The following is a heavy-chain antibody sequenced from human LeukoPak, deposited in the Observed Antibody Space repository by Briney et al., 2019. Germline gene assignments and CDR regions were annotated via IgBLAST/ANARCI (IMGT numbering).Heavy chain of an antibody. CDR3: ARLGSCGSDCFSWDY. J-gene: IGHJ4*02. Sequence: SETLSLTCTVSSGSISGYYWCWIRQPPGKGLEYIGFISYSGSTNYNPSLESRVTISVHTSKNQFALKLSSVTAADTAVYYCARLGSCGSDCFSWDYWGQGTLVTVSS. D-gene: IGHD2-21*02. V-gene: IGHV4-59*08. CDR2: ISYSGST. CDR1: SGSISGYY.